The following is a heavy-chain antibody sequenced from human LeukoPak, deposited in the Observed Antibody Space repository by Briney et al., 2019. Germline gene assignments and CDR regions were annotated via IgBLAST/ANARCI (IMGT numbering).Heavy chain of an antibody. CDR1: GFTFSSYA. J-gene: IGHJ6*02. CDR2: ITGSGGNT. V-gene: IGHV3-23*01. D-gene: IGHD6-13*01. CDR3: AKAASSSWPSYYYGMDV. Sequence: GESLRLSCAASGFTFSSYAMTWVRQAPGKGLEWVSVITGSGGNTYYADSVKGRFTVSKDNSKNTVYLQMSSLRVDDTAVYYCAKAASSSWPSYYYGMDVWGQGTTVTVSS.